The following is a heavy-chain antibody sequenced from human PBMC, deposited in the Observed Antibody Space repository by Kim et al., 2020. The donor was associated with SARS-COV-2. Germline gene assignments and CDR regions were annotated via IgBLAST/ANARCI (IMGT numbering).Heavy chain of an antibody. J-gene: IGHJ6*01. V-gene: IGHV1-69*13. D-gene: IGHD2-15*01. Sequence: SVKVSCKASGGTFSSYAISWVRQAPGQGLAWMGGIIPIFGTANYAQKFQGRVPITADESTSTASMELRSLRSEETAVYYCSSSPLQRAPIFYYYYYGMD. CDR3: SSSPLQRAPIFYYYYYGMD. CDR1: GGTFSSYA. CDR2: IIPIFGTA.